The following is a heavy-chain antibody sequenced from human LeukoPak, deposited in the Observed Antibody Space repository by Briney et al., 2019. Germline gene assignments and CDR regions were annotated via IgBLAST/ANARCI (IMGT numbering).Heavy chain of an antibody. D-gene: IGHD3-3*01. CDR2: ISGSGGST. J-gene: IGHJ4*02. CDR1: GFTFSSYA. CDR3: AKPYYDFWSGYYNYYFDY. V-gene: IGHV3-23*01. Sequence: GGSLRLSCAASGFTFSSYAMSWVRQAPGKGLEWVSSISGSGGSTYYADSVKGQFTISRDNSKNTLYLQMNSLRAEDTAVYYCAKPYYDFWSGYYNYYFDYWGQGTLVTVSS.